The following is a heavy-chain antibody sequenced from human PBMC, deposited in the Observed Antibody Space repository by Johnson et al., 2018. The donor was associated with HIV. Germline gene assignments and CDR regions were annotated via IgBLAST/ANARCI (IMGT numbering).Heavy chain of an antibody. V-gene: IGHV3-30*18. CDR3: AKSVRASSSGAFDI. D-gene: IGHD2-15*01. Sequence: VQLVESGGGVVQPGRSLRLSCAPSGFSFSSYAMHWVRQAPGKGLAWVAVIAHDGSNKYYVDSVKGRFTISIDNSKNTLYLQMNSLRAEYSAVYHCAKSVRASSSGAFDIWAQGTMVTVSS. J-gene: IGHJ3*02. CDR2: IAHDGSNK. CDR1: GFSFSSYA.